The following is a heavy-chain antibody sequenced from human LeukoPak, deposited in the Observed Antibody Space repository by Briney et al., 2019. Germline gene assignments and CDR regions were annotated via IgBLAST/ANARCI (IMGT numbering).Heavy chain of an antibody. CDR2: ITDSGDGT. J-gene: IGHJ4*02. V-gene: IGHV3-23*01. D-gene: IGHD1-26*01. CDR3: AKDSPVATR. Sequence: PGGSLRLSCAASGFTFSSYVMSWVRQAPGKGLEWVSSITDSGDGTYYTDSVKGRFTISRDDSKNTLYLQMNSLRVEDTAVYYCAKDSPVATRWGQGTLVTVSS. CDR1: GFTFSSYV.